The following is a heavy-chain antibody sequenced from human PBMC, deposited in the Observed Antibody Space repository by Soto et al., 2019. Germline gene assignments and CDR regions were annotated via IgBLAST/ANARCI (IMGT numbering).Heavy chain of an antibody. CDR3: ARGDSNSWSDY. CDR1: GYTFTTYY. Sequence: GXSVKVSLNASGYTFTTYYIHLVRHAPGQGLEWMGMINPSGGSTTYAQNFQGRVTMTRDTSTSTVYMDLKRLRAEDTAVYYCARGDSNSWSDYWGQGTLVTVSS. V-gene: IGHV1-46*01. J-gene: IGHJ4*02. CDR2: INPSGGST. D-gene: IGHD6-13*01.